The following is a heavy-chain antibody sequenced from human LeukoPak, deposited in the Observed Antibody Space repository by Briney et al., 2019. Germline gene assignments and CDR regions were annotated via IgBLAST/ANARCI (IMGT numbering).Heavy chain of an antibody. CDR1: GGSISSYY. D-gene: IGHD2-21*02. Sequence: SETLSLTCTVSGGSISSYYWSWIRQPPGKGLEWIGYIYYSGSTNYNPSLKSRVSISVDTSKNQFSLKLSSVTAADTAVYYCARWVVVTAERRNWFDPWGQGTLVTVSS. J-gene: IGHJ5*02. CDR2: IYYSGST. CDR3: ARWVVVTAERRNWFDP. V-gene: IGHV4-59*08.